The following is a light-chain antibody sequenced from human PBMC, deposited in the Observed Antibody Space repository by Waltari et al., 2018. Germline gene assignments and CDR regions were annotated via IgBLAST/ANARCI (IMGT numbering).Light chain of an antibody. CDR2: DAS. CDR1: QSVSIY. J-gene: IGKJ2*01. CDR3: QQRSNWYT. Sequence: EIVLTQSTATLSSSPGERATLSCRASQSVSIYLAWYQQKPGQSPRLLIYDASNRATGIPARFSGSGSGIDFTLTISSLEPEDFAVYYCQQRSNWYTFGQGTKLEIK. V-gene: IGKV3-11*01.